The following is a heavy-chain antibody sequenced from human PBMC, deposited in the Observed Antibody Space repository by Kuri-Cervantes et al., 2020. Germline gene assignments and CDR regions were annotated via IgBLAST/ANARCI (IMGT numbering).Heavy chain of an antibody. D-gene: IGHD3-9*01. CDR1: GFTFSNAW. V-gene: IGHV3-15*01. Sequence: GGSLRLSCAASGFTFSNAWMSWVRQAPGKGLEWVGRIKSKTDGGTTDYAAPVKGRFTISRDNSKNTLYLQMNSLRAEDTAVYYCARAGPILTGYLEDWGQGTLVTVSS. CDR2: IKSKTDGGTT. CDR3: ARAGPILTGYLED. J-gene: IGHJ4*02.